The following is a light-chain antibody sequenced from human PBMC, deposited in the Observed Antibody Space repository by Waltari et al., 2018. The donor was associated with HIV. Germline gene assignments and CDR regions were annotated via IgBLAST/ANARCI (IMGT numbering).Light chain of an antibody. CDR2: TVS. CDR1: QNLLYSDGNTN. CDR3: MQSTHWPHT. Sequence: DAVMTQSPLSLPVTLGQPASISCRSSQNLLYSDGNTNLQWFLQRPGQSPRRLIHTVSYRDSGVPDRFSGSGSGTDFTLTISRVEAEDVGVYYCMQSTHWPHTFGQGTKLEIK. V-gene: IGKV2-30*01. J-gene: IGKJ2*01.